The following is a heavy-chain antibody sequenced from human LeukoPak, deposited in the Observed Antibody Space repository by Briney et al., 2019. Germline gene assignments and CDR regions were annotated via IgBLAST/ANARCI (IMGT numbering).Heavy chain of an antibody. CDR3: ASIGAGHAFDI. CDR2: ISSSSSYI. J-gene: IGHJ3*02. Sequence: PGGSLRLSCAASGFTFSSYSMNWVRQAPGKGLEWVSSISSSSSYIYYADSVKGRFTISRDNAKNSLYLQMNSLRAEDTAVYYCASIGAGHAFDIWGQGTMATVSS. V-gene: IGHV3-21*01. CDR1: GFTFSSYS.